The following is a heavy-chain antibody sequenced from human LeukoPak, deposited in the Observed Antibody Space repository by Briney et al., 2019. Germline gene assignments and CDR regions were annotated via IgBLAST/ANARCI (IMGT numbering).Heavy chain of an antibody. CDR1: GFTFSSYE. Sequence: GGSLRLSXAASGFTFSSYEMNWVRQAPGKGLEWVSYINSAGSTIYYADSVKGRFTISRDNAKNSLYLQMNSLRAEDTAVYYCARGQYHDILTGYYGPPFDYWGQGTLITVSS. CDR2: INSAGSTI. CDR3: ARGQYHDILTGYYGPPFDY. D-gene: IGHD3-9*01. V-gene: IGHV3-48*03. J-gene: IGHJ4*02.